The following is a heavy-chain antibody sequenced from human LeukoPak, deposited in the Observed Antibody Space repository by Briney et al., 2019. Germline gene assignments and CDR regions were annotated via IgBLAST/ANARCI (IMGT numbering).Heavy chain of an antibody. V-gene: IGHV4-39*01. Sequence: PSETLSLTCTVSGGSISSYYWSWIRQPPGKGLEWIGTIYYSGSTYYSPSLKSRVTISVDMSKNQFSLKLSSVTAADTAVYYCARRGFWSGYTFDYWGQGTLVTVSS. D-gene: IGHD3-3*01. CDR3: ARRGFWSGYTFDY. CDR1: GGSISSYY. J-gene: IGHJ4*02. CDR2: IYYSGST.